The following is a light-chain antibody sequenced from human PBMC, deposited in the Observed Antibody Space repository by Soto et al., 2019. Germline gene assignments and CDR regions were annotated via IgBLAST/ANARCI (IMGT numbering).Light chain of an antibody. CDR3: ASWDDSLSGRV. J-gene: IGLJ3*02. V-gene: IGLV1-47*01. Sequence: QSGLTQPPSASGTPGQRVIISCSGKTPNIGSNYVYWYRHLPGTAPQLIIYRNNQRPSGVPDRFSGSKSRTSASLAISGLRSEDEADYYCASWDDSLSGRVFGGGTKLTVL. CDR1: TPNIGSNY. CDR2: RNN.